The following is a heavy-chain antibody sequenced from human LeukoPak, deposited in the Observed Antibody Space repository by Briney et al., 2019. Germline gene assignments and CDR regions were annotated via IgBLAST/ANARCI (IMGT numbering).Heavy chain of an antibody. Sequence: PSETLSLTCTVSGGSISSSSYYWGWIRQPPGKGLEWIGRIYTSGSTNYNPSLKSRVTMSVDTSKNQFSLKLSSVTAADTAVYYCARGSSKPHFDYWGQGTLVTVSS. CDR1: GGSISSSSYY. D-gene: IGHD4-11*01. V-gene: IGHV4-61*05. J-gene: IGHJ4*02. CDR2: IYTSGST. CDR3: ARGSSKPHFDY.